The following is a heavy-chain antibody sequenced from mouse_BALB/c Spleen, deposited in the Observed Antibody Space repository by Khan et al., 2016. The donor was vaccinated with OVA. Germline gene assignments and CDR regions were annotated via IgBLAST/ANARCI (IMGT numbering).Heavy chain of an antibody. CDR3: ANHGSSYAWLTY. CDR2: INPSTGYT. V-gene: IGHV1-7*01. D-gene: IGHD1-1*01. J-gene: IGHJ3*01. Sequence: VQLQESGAELAKPGASVKMSCKASGYTFTSYWMHWVKQRPGQGLEWIGYINPSTGYTEYNQRFKDKATFTADKSSSTAYMQLSSLTSEESAVYYCANHGSSYAWLTYWGQGNLVTVSA. CDR1: GYTFTSYW.